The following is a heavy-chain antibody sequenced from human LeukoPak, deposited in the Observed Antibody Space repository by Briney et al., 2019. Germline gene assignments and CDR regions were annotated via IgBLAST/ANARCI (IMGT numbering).Heavy chain of an antibody. Sequence: SETLSLTCTVSGYSISSGYYWGWIRQPPGKGLEWIGSIYHSGSTYYNPSLKSRVTISVDTSKNQFSLKLSSVTAADTAVYYCVADPINFDYWGQGRLVTVSS. CDR3: VADPINFDY. CDR1: GYSISSGYY. V-gene: IGHV4-38-2*02. J-gene: IGHJ4*02. CDR2: IYHSGST.